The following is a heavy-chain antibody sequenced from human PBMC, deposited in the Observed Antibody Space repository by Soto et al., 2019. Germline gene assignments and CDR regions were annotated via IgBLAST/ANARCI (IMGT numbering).Heavy chain of an antibody. D-gene: IGHD3-10*01. V-gene: IGHV1-3*01. CDR1: GYTFTSYA. J-gene: IGHJ6*03. CDR3: ASHYYGSGSYYNVNYYYMDV. Sequence: VKVSCKASGYTFTSYAMHWVRQAPGQRLEWMGWINAGNGNTKYSQKFQGRVTITRDTSASTAYMELSSLRSEDTAVYYCASHYYGSGSYYNVNYYYMDVWGKGTTVTVSS. CDR2: INAGNGNT.